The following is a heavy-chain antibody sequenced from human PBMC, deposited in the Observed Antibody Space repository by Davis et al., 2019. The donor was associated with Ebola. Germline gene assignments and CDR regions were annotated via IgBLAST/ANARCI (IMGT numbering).Heavy chain of an antibody. D-gene: IGHD6-13*01. V-gene: IGHV3-30*03. J-gene: IGHJ3*02. Sequence: PGGSLRLSCAASGFSFTRKAMHWVRQAPGKGLEWVAVILYDGSNEYYADSVKGRFTISRDNSKNTLDLQMNSLVAEDTAVYYCVSDLWAHLAASGTSVESAFDIWGQGTLVTVSS. CDR3: VSDLWAHLAASGTSVESAFDI. CDR1: GFSFTRKA. CDR2: ILYDGSNE.